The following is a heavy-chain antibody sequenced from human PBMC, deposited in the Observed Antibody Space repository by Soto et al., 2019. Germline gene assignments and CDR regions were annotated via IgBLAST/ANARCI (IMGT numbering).Heavy chain of an antibody. V-gene: IGHV1-8*02. CDR3: ARGPPESAGV. D-gene: IGHD3-10*01. Sequence: QAQLVQSGAEVKKPGASVKVSCKASGYTFTSSDINWVRQATGQGLERMGWRNPNSGDTGYEQKFQGRVTLTRNTSISTAYMELSSLRSEDTAVYYCARGPPESAGVWGQGTLVTVSS. CDR1: GYTFTSSD. CDR2: RNPNSGDT. J-gene: IGHJ4*02.